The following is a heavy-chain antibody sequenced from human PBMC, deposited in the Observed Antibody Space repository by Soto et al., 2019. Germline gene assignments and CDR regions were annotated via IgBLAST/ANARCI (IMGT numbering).Heavy chain of an antibody. CDR2: IYYSGST. Sequence: SETLSLTCTVSGGSISSYYWSWIRQPPGKGLEWIGYIYYSGSTNYNPSLKSRVTISVDTSKNQFSLKLSSVTAADTAVYYCARDHGGNSGYGRCYFDYWGQGTRVTVSS. CDR1: GGSISSYY. V-gene: IGHV4-59*01. J-gene: IGHJ4*02. D-gene: IGHD5-12*01. CDR3: ARDHGGNSGYGRCYFDY.